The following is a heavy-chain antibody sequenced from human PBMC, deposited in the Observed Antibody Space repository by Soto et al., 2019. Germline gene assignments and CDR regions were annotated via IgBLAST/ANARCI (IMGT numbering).Heavy chain of an antibody. CDR1: AFTFRSYA. J-gene: IGHJ3*02. CDR3: AKVRALGDCTSISCLGAFDI. D-gene: IGHD2-2*01. CDR2: ITASADTT. V-gene: IGHV3-23*01. Sequence: EEQLLESGGGLVRPGGSLRLSCAASAFTFRSYAMSWVRQAPGKGLEWVSAITASADTTYYADSVKGRFTISRDNSKNTLYLPMNSLRDEDKAVYYCAKVRALGDCTSISCLGAFDIWGQGTMVTVS.